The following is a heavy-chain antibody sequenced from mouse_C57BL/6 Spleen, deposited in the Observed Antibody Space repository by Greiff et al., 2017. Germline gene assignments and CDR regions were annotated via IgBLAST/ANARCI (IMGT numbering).Heavy chain of an antibody. CDR3: ARRGLRLVFDY. CDR2: IWSGGST. J-gene: IGHJ2*01. D-gene: IGHD1-2*01. CDR1: GFSLTSYG. Sequence: VQLQQSGPGLVQPSQRLSITCTASGFSLTSYGVHWVRQSPGKGLEWMGVIWSGGSTDNNAAFISRLSISKDNSKSQDFFKMSSLQADATAIYYCARRGLRLVFDYWGQGTTLTVSS. V-gene: IGHV2-2*01.